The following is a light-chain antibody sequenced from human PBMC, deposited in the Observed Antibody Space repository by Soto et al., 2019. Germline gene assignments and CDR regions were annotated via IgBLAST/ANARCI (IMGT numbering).Light chain of an antibody. Sequence: IQMTQSPSTLSASVGDRVTITCRASQSISDFKASSLESGVPSRFSGSGSGTQFSLTINSLQPDDFATYYCQQYDNYSPFGGGTKVEIK. CDR2: KAS. CDR1: QSIS. V-gene: IGKV1-5*03. CDR3: QQYDNYSP. J-gene: IGKJ4*02.